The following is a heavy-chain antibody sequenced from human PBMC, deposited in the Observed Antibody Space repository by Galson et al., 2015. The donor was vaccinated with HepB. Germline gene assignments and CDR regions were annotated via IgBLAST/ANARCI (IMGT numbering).Heavy chain of an antibody. Sequence: SVTVSCKASGSTFTSYYMHWVRQAPGQGLEWMGIINPSGGSTSYAQKFQGRVTMTRDTSTSTVYMELSSLRSEDTAVYYCARGRDSSGYGYYYYYGMDVWGQGTTVTVSS. D-gene: IGHD3-22*01. CDR2: INPSGGST. CDR3: ARGRDSSGYGYYYYYGMDV. J-gene: IGHJ6*02. V-gene: IGHV1-46*01. CDR1: GSTFTSYY.